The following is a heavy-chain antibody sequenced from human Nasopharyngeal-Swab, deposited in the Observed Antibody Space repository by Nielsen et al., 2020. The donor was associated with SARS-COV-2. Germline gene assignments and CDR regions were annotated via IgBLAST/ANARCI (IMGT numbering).Heavy chain of an antibody. J-gene: IGHJ3*02. D-gene: IGHD3-16*01. V-gene: IGHV3-30*03. CDR3: AIEGLEDGGAFGI. CDR2: ISYDGSNK. Sequence: VRQAPGKGLEWVAVISYDGSNKYYADSVKGRFTISRDNSKNTLYLQMNSLRAEDTAVYYCAIEGLEDGGAFGIWGQGTMVTVSS.